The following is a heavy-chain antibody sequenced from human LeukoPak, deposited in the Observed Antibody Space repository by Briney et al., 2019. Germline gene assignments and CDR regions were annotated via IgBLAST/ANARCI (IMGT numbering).Heavy chain of an antibody. Sequence: GGSLRLSCAASGFSFSDYILDWVRQAPGRGLEWVGCIRRGTNGYTTEYAASVKGRVIISRDDSKNSLYLHMNSLKTEDTAVYYCTRDGGEGDKTAFDIWGQGTMVTVSS. CDR3: TRDGGEGDKTAFDI. D-gene: IGHD3-16*01. CDR1: GFSFSDYI. V-gene: IGHV3-72*01. CDR2: IRRGTNGYTT. J-gene: IGHJ3*02.